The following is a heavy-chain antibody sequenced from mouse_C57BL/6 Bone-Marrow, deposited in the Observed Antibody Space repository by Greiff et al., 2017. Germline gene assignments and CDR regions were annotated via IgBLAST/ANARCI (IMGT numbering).Heavy chain of an antibody. V-gene: IGHV1-50*01. Sequence: QVQLQQPGAELVKPGASVKLSCKASGYTFTSYWMQWVKQRPGQGLEWIGEIDPSDSYTNYNQKFKGKATLTVDTSSSTAYMQLSSLTSEDSAVYCCAKHPMDYWGQGTSVTVSS. CDR3: AKHPMDY. J-gene: IGHJ4*01. CDR2: IDPSDSYT. CDR1: GYTFTSYW.